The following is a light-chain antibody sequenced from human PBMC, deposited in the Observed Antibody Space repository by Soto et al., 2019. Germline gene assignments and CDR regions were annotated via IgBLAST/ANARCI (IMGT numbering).Light chain of an antibody. J-gene: IGLJ3*02. V-gene: IGLV2-11*01. CDR1: NSDVGGYNY. CDR3: CSYVDTDTWV. Sequence: QSALTQPRSVSGSPGQSVTISGTGTNSDVGGYNYVSWYQQYPGKAPKLMISGVSERPSGVPDRFSGSKSGNTASPTISGLQAEDEADYYCCSYVDTDTWVFGGGTKLTVL. CDR2: GVS.